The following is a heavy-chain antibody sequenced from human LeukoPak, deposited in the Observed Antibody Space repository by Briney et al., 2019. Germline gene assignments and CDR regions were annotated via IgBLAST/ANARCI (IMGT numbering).Heavy chain of an antibody. CDR1: GYTFTGYY. Sequence: GASVKVSCKASGYTFTGYYMHWVRQAPGQGLEWMGWINPNSGGTNYAQKFQGRVTMTRDTSISTAYMELSSLRSEDTAVYYCATANYDILTGPTLYNWFDPWGQGTLVTVSS. CDR2: INPNSGGT. D-gene: IGHD3-9*01. CDR3: ATANYDILTGPTLYNWFDP. J-gene: IGHJ5*02. V-gene: IGHV1-2*02.